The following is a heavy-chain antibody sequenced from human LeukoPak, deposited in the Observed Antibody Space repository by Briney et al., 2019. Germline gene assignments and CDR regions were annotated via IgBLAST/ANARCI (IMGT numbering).Heavy chain of an antibody. D-gene: IGHD4-4*01. CDR3: ARDLSATVYYYYGMDV. CDR2: ISYDGSNK. J-gene: IGHJ6*02. Sequence: PGGSLRLSCAASGFTFSSYAMPWVRQAPGKGLEWVAVISYDGSNKYYADSVKGRFTISRDNSKNTLYLQMNSLRAEDTAVYYCARDLSATVYYYYGMDVWGQGTTVTVSS. CDR1: GFTFSSYA. V-gene: IGHV3-30-3*01.